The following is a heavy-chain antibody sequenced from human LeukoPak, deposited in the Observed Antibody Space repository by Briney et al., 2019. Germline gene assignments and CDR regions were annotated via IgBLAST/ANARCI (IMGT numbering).Heavy chain of an antibody. D-gene: IGHD5-18*01. CDR1: GGSISSYY. V-gene: IGHV4-4*07. J-gene: IGHJ4*02. CDR2: ICTSGST. Sequence: SETLSLTCTVSGGSISSYYWSWIRQPAGKGLEWIGRICTSGSTNYNPSLKSRVTMSVDTSKNQFSLKLSSVTAADTAVYYCARELVDTAMETFDYWGQGTLVTVSS. CDR3: ARELVDTAMETFDY.